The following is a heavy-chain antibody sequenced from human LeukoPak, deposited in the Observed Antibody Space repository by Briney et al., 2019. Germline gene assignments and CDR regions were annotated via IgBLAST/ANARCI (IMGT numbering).Heavy chain of an antibody. CDR3: ARQGYSFLSVDY. V-gene: IGHV3-48*03. J-gene: IGHJ4*02. Sequence: GGSLRLSCAASGFTFSSYEMNWVRQAPGKGLEWVSYISSSGSTIYYADSVKGRFTISRDNARNSLYLQMNSLRAEDTAVYYCARQGYSFLSVDYWGQGTLVTVSS. CDR2: ISSSGSTI. D-gene: IGHD5-18*01. CDR1: GFTFSSYE.